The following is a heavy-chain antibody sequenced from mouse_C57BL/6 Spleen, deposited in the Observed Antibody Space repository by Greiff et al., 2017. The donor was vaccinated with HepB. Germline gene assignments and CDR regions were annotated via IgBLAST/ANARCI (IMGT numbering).Heavy chain of an antibody. D-gene: IGHD1-1*01. V-gene: IGHV5-4*03. J-gene: IGHJ4*01. Sequence: EVMLVESGGGLVKPGGSLKLSCAASGFTFSSYAMSWVRQTPEKRLEWVATISDGGSYTYYPDNVKGRFTISRDNAKNNLYLQMSHLKSEDTAMYYCARGLYYGSSCDYAMDYWGQGTSVTVSS. CDR1: GFTFSSYA. CDR2: ISDGGSYT. CDR3: ARGLYYGSSCDYAMDY.